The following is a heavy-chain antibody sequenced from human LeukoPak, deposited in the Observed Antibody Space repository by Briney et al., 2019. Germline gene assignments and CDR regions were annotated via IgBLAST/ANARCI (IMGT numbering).Heavy chain of an antibody. CDR1: GFTFSSYW. CDR2: IKQDGSEK. Sequence: GGSLRLSCAASGFTFSSYWMSWVRQAPGKGLEWVANIKQDGSEKYYVDSVKGRFTIYRDNAKNSLYLQMNSLRAEDTAVYYCARTPRYFDWLFDYWGQGTLVTVSS. CDR3: ARTPRYFDWLFDY. J-gene: IGHJ4*02. V-gene: IGHV3-7*01. D-gene: IGHD3-9*01.